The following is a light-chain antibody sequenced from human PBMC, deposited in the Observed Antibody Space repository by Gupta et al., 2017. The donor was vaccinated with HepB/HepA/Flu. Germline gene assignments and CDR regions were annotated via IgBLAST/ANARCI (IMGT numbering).Light chain of an antibody. V-gene: IGKV3-15*01. Sequence: EIVMTQSPATLSVSPGERATLSCRASQSVNSNLAWYQQKPGQAPRLLIYGASTRATNIPVRFSGSGSGAEFTLTISSLQSEDFAVYYCQQDNNWPFTFGQGTRLEIK. CDR3: QQDNNWPFT. J-gene: IGKJ5*01. CDR2: GAS. CDR1: QSVNSN.